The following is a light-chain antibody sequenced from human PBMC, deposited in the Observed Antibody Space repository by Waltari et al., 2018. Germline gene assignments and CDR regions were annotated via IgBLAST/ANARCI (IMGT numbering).Light chain of an antibody. Sequence: DIQMTQSPSSLSASVGDRVTITCRTSQTISNNLNWYQQKPGEAPKLLIYGASNLQSGVSSRFSGSGSGTDFTHTISSLQPEDFATYYCQHTLAFGPGTKVDIK. CDR3: QHTLA. J-gene: IGKJ3*01. V-gene: IGKV1-39*01. CDR2: GAS. CDR1: QTISNN.